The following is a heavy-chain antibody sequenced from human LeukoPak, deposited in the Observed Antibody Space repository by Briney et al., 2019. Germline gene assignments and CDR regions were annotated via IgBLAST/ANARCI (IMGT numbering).Heavy chain of an antibody. V-gene: IGHV4-31*03. CDR1: GGSISSGGYY. CDR3: ARDVGSQGFFDY. D-gene: IGHD2-15*01. J-gene: IGHJ4*02. CDR2: IYYSGST. Sequence: PSETLSLTCTVFGGSISSGGYYWSWIRQHPGKGLEWIGYIYYSGSTYYNPSLKSRVTISVDTSKNQFSLKLSSVTAADTAVYYCARDVGSQGFFDYWGQGTLVTVSS.